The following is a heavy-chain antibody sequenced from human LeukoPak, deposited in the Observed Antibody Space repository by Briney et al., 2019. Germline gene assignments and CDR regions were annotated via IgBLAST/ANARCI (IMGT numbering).Heavy chain of an antibody. Sequence: PSETLSLTCAVYGGSFSGYYWSWIRQPPGKGLEWIGEINHSGSTNYNPSLKSRVTISVDTSKNQFSLKLGSVTAADTAVYYCARVNYDFWSGPNWFDPWGQGTLVTVSS. CDR1: GGSFSGYY. J-gene: IGHJ5*02. V-gene: IGHV4-34*01. D-gene: IGHD3-3*01. CDR2: INHSGST. CDR3: ARVNYDFWSGPNWFDP.